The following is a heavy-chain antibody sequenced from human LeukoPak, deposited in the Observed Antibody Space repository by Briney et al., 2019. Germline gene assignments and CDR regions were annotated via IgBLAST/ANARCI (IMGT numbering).Heavy chain of an antibody. V-gene: IGHV3-23*01. J-gene: IGHJ3*02. CDR1: GFSFSNYA. D-gene: IGHD3-10*01. CDR2: IGGGGGNI. CDR3: ARAGEHERTYDAFDI. Sequence: GGSLRLSCVGSGFSFSNYAMVWVRQAPGKGLEWVSAIGGGGGNIHYAESVKGRFTISRDNSKNTLFLQMNSLRAEDTAVYYCARAGEHERTYDAFDIWGQGTMVTVSS.